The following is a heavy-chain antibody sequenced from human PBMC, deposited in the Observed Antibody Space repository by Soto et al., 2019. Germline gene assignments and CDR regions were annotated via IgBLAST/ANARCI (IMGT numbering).Heavy chain of an antibody. D-gene: IGHD2-15*01. V-gene: IGHV2-5*02. J-gene: IGHJ5*02. Sequence: SGPPLVNPTQTLTLTCTFSGFSLSTSGVGVGWIRQPPGKALEWLALIYWDDDKRYSPSLKSRLTITKDTSKNQVVLTMTNMDPVDTATYYCAHEYCSGGSCYDGWFDPWGQGTLVTVSS. CDR2: IYWDDDK. CDR1: GFSLSTSGVG. CDR3: AHEYCSGGSCYDGWFDP.